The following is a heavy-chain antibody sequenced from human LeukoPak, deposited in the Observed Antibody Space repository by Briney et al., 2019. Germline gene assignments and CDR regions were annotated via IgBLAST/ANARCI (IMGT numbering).Heavy chain of an antibody. V-gene: IGHV4-31*03. CDR3: ARTPDNHYYYVDV. D-gene: IGHD3-22*01. J-gene: IGHJ6*03. CDR1: GGSISSGGYY. Sequence: PSETLSLTCTVSGGSISSGGYYWSWIRQHPGKGLEWIGYIYYSGSTYYNPSLKSRVTVSVDTSKNHFSLKLSSVTAADTAVYYCARTPDNHYYYVDVWGKGTTVTVSS. CDR2: IYYSGST.